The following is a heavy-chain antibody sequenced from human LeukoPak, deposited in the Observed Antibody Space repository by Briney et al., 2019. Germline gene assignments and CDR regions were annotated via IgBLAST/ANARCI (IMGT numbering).Heavy chain of an antibody. V-gene: IGHV4-4*07. D-gene: IGHD5-18*01. CDR2: IYTSGST. CDR3: ARAMDMDTAMVFDY. J-gene: IGHJ4*02. Sequence: ASETLSLTCTVSGGSISSYYWSWIRQPAGKGLEWIGRIYTSGSTNYNPSLKSRVTISVDKSKNQFSLKLSSVTAADTAVYYCARAMDMDTAMVFDYWGQGTLVTVSS. CDR1: GGSISSYY.